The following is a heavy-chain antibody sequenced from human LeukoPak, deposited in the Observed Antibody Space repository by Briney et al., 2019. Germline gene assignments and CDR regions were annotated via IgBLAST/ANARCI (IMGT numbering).Heavy chain of an antibody. CDR1: GFTFSDYY. J-gene: IGHJ3*02. Sequence: GGSLRLSCAASGFTFSDYYMSWIRQAPGKGLEWVSYISSSGNTIYYTDSVKGRFTISRDNAKNSLYLQMNSLRAEDTAVYYCASSYSSSWYNAFDIWGQGTMVTVSS. CDR2: ISSSGNTI. D-gene: IGHD6-13*01. V-gene: IGHV3-11*01. CDR3: ASSYSSSWYNAFDI.